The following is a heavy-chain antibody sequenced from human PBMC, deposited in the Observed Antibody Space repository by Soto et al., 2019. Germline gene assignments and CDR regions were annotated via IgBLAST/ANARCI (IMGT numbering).Heavy chain of an antibody. D-gene: IGHD1-26*01. CDR1: GYSFTSLD. V-gene: IGHV1-8*01. CDR2: MQPSSGRT. J-gene: IGHJ4*02. Sequence: QVQLVQSGAEVREPGASVKVSCKASGYSFTSLDINWVRQTTGQGLEGMGWMQPSSGRTGYAQKFQGRVTMTRDISINTAYMELSSLTSDDTAFYYCARGVTAGVDYWGQGTLVTVSS. CDR3: ARGVTAGVDY.